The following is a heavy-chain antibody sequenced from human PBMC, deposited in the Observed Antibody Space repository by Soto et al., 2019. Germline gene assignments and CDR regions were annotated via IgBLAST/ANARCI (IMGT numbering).Heavy chain of an antibody. V-gene: IGHV3-74*01. Sequence: EVQLAESGGGLVLTGGSLRLSCAASGFSFVSYWMHWVRQVPGEGLAWVSRINGNADNSDYADSVKGRFTISRDNAMNRLYLQMDSLRADDTGVYYCVRDLRGAVAGSEFDHWGQGTLVTVS. CDR1: GFSFVSYW. CDR2: INGNADNS. CDR3: VRDLRGAVAGSEFDH. J-gene: IGHJ4*02. D-gene: IGHD6-19*01.